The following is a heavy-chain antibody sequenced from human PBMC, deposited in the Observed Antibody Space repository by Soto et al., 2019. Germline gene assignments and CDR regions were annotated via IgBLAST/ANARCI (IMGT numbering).Heavy chain of an antibody. V-gene: IGHV4-30-4*01. CDR1: GDSITSGDYY. CDR3: VRAGRFRDYYYGLDV. J-gene: IGHJ6*02. D-gene: IGHD2-21*01. Sequence: QVQLQESGPGLVKPSQTLSLTCTVSGDSITSGDYYWSWIRQPPGKALEWIGYIHYSGNTYYNPSLKSRVSISGDTSKNQVSLKLRSVTDADTAVYYCVRAGRFRDYYYGLDVWGQGTTVTVSS. CDR2: IHYSGNT.